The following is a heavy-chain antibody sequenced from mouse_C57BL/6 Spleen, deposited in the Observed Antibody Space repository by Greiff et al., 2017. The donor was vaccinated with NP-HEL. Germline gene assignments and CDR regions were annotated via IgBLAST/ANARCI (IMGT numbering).Heavy chain of an antibody. D-gene: IGHD2-2*01. CDR1: GYTFTSYW. J-gene: IGHJ4*01. CDR3: ARGYYNAMDY. CDR2: IYPSDSET. V-gene: IGHV1-61*01. Sequence: QVQLKQPGAELVRPGSSVKLSCKASGYTFTSYWMDWVKQRPGQGLEWIGNIYPSDSETHYNQKFKDKATLTVDKSSSTAYMQLSSLTSEDSAVYYCARGYYNAMDYWGQGTSVTVSS.